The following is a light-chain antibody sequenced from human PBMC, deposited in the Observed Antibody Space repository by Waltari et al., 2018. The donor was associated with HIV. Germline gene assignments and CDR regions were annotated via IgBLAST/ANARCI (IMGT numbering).Light chain of an antibody. V-gene: IGLV2-14*01. CDR2: DVR. Sequence: QSALTQPASVSGSPGQSITISCTGTNRDFGSYDFVSWYQQYPGKAPRLIISDVRNRPSGISSRFSGSKYGYTASLTISGLRAEDEADYFCSSWTSSTTLVFGTGTKVTVL. J-gene: IGLJ1*01. CDR1: NRDFGSYDF. CDR3: SSWTSSTTLV.